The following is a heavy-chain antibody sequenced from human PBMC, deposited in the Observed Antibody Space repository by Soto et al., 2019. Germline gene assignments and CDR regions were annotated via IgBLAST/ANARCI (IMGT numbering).Heavy chain of an antibody. CDR2: IDYGGTI. Sequence: SETLSLTCNASGASISSSPYAWGWIRQSAGKGLEWIGTIDYGGTIYYNPSLKSRITISLDTSKNQISLRLSSVTAADTAVYYCARHDHYHGYEYYYASWGQGTLVTVSS. CDR3: ARHDHYHGYEYYYAS. V-gene: IGHV4-39*01. D-gene: IGHD3-3*01. CDR1: GASISSSPYA. J-gene: IGHJ4*02.